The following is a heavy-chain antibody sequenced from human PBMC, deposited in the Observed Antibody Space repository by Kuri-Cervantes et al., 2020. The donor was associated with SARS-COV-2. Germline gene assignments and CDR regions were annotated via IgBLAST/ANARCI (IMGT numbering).Heavy chain of an antibody. V-gene: IGHV3-23*01. CDR1: GFTFSSYA. CDR3: ARAYCSSTSCQLDY. D-gene: IGHD2-2*01. Sequence: GESLKLSCAASGFTFSSYAMSWVRQAPGKGLEWVSAISGSGGSKYYADSVKGRFTISRDNSKNTLYLQMNSLRAEDTAVYYCARAYCSSTSCQLDYWGQGTLVTVSS. CDR2: ISGSGGSK. J-gene: IGHJ4*02.